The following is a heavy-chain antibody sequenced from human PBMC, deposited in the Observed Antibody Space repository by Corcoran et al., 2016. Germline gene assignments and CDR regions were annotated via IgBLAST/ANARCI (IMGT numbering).Heavy chain of an antibody. V-gene: IGHV3-48*04. CDR2: ISGSSSTI. CDR1: GFTFSSYA. CDR3: ARDREGGSGSPYCDF. J-gene: IGHJ4*02. D-gene: IGHD3-10*01. Sequence: EVQLVESGGGLVQPGGSLRLSCAASGFTFSSYAMNWVRQAPGKGLEWVSYISGSSSTIYYAESVKGRFTISRDNAKTSLYLQMNSLRAEDSAVYYCARDREGGSGSPYCDFLGQGTLVTVSS.